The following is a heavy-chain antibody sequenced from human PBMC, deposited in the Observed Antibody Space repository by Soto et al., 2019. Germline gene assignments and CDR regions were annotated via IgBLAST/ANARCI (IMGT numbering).Heavy chain of an antibody. Sequence: GGSLRLSCAASGFTFSSYAMSWVRQAPGKGLEWVSAISGSGGSTYYADSVKGRFTISRDNSKNTLYLQMNSLRAEDTAVYYCAKDKVGSGYDTGAFDIWGQATMVTVSS. CDR3: AKDKVGSGYDTGAFDI. CDR1: GFTFSSYA. V-gene: IGHV3-23*01. D-gene: IGHD5-12*01. J-gene: IGHJ3*02. CDR2: ISGSGGST.